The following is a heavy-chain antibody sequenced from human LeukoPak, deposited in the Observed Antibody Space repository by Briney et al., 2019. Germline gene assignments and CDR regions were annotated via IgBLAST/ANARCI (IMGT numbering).Heavy chain of an antibody. Sequence: ASVKVSCKASGYTFTGYYIHWVRQAPGQGLEWMGWINPNSGGTNYAQKFQGRVTMTRDKSIRTAYMELSRLTSDDTAVYYCARNIWFGESADAFDIWGQGTMVTVSS. CDR2: INPNSGGT. D-gene: IGHD3-10*01. V-gene: IGHV1-2*02. CDR3: ARNIWFGESADAFDI. J-gene: IGHJ3*02. CDR1: GYTFTGYY.